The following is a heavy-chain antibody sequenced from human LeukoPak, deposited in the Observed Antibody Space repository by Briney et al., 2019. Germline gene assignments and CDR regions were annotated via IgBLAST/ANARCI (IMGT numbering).Heavy chain of an antibody. D-gene: IGHD6-19*01. CDR3: TRGAGTGWRFDS. J-gene: IGHJ4*02. Sequence: GGSLRLSCAASGFTFSSYWMSWVRQAPGKGLEWVSSISSSSSYIYYSDSVKGRFTISRDNAKNSLYLQMNSLKADDTAVYYCTRGAGTGWRFDSWGQGTLVTVSS. CDR1: GFTFSSYW. CDR2: ISSSSSYI. V-gene: IGHV3-21*01.